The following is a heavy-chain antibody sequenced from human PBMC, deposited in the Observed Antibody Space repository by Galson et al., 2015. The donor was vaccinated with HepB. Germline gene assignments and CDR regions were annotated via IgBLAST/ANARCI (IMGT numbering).Heavy chain of an antibody. J-gene: IGHJ1*01. CDR2: IWYDGSHK. Sequence: SLRLSCAASGFTFSSYGMHWVRQAPGKGLEWVAVIWYDGSHKYYGDSAKGRFTISRDNSESTLYLQMNSLRAEDTAVYYCAKGSPLRVVITTAEYFQHWGQGTLVTVSS. CDR3: AKGSPLRVVITTAEYFQH. V-gene: IGHV3-33*06. CDR1: GFTFSSYG. D-gene: IGHD3-22*01.